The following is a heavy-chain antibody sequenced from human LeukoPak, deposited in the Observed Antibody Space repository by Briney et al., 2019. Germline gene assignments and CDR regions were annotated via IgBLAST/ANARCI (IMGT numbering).Heavy chain of an antibody. Sequence: VGSLRLSSAASGFTFSDHYMSWSSGGLGEGLERRSYITRSMTIIKYTDTVRGRFSLSRDNAKNAVYLQMNSFRADERSVYYCATSNHYFDYWGQGTLVTVSS. CDR1: GFTFSDHY. J-gene: IGHJ4*02. D-gene: IGHD1-14*01. V-gene: IGHV3-11*04. CDR2: ITRSMTII. CDR3: ATSNHYFDY.